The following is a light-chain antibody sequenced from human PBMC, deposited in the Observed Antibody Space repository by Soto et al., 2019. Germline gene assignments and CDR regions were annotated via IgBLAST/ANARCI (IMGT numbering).Light chain of an antibody. CDR3: SSYTSSSTLV. CDR1: SSDVGAYDY. CDR2: EVS. V-gene: IGLV2-14*03. Sequence: QSALTQPASMSGSPGQSITISCTGTSSDVGAYDYVSWYQQHPDKAPKLMIYEVSNRPSGVSNRFSGSKSVNTATLTISGLQADDEADYYCSSYTSSSTLVFGAGTKLTVL. J-gene: IGLJ1*01.